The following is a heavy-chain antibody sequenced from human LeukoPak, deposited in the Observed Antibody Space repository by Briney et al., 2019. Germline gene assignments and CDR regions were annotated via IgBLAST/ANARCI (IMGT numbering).Heavy chain of an antibody. CDR2: IYYSGST. CDR1: GGSISSSSYY. J-gene: IGHJ4*02. V-gene: IGHV4-39*01. Sequence: SETLSLACTVSGGSISSSSYYWGWIRQPPGKGLEWIGSIYYSGSTYYNPSLKSRVTISVDTSKNQFSLKLSSVTAADTAVYYCARVVTSFGYWGQGTLVTVSS. CDR3: ARVVTSFGY. D-gene: IGHD2-21*02.